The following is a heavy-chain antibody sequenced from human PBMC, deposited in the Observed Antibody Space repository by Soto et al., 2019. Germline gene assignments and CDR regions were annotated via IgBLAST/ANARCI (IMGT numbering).Heavy chain of an antibody. CDR2: INSDGSTI. CDR3: ARSPPGGYHYYSGLDV. CDR1: GFTFGPFW. J-gene: IGHJ6*02. V-gene: IGHV3-74*01. Sequence: PGGSLRLSCAASGFTFGPFWMHWVRQAPGKGLVWLSHINSDGSTIVYADSVKGRFTISRENAKNSLYLQMNSLRAGDTAVFYCARSPPGGYHYYSGLDVWGQGTTVTVSS. D-gene: IGHD3-16*02.